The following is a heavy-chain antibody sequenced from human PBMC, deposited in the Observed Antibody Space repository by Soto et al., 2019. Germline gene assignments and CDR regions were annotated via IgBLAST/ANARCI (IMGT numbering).Heavy chain of an antibody. CDR3: ARDHCSRTSCYRFEN. V-gene: IGHV3-33*01. J-gene: IGHJ5*02. Sequence: GGSLRLSCAASGFTFSSYGMHWVRQAPGKGLEWVAIIWYDGSNKYYADSVKGRFTISRDNSKNTLSLQMNSLRAEDTAVYYCARDHCSRTSCYRFENWGQGTLVTVSS. D-gene: IGHD2-2*02. CDR2: IWYDGSNK. CDR1: GFTFSSYG.